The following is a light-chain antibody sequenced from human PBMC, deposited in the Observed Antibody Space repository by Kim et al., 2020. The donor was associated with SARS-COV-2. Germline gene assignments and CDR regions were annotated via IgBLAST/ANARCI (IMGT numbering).Light chain of an antibody. CDR2: DAS. CDR1: QTVGCY. V-gene: IGKV3-11*01. CDR3: HQRNNWPNT. Sequence: LPPALRAALPCSASQTVGCYLACSQQRPGQPPRLLIYDASKRATGIPARFSGGWFGTDFALTSSSLEPEDFALYYCHQRNNWPNTFGQGTKVDIK. J-gene: IGKJ2*01.